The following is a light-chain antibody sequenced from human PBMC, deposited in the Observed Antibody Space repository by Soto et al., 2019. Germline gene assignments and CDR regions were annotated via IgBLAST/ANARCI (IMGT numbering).Light chain of an antibody. V-gene: IGLV2-14*03. Sequence: QSALTQPASVSGSPGQSITISCTGTSNDVGGHDYVSWYQQHPGKVPKLMIYDVLRRPSGVSDRFSGSKSGLTASLTISGLRPEDEADYYCGSYTSSSTLVFGTGTKVTVL. CDR3: GSYTSSSTLV. CDR2: DVL. CDR1: SNDVGGHDY. J-gene: IGLJ1*01.